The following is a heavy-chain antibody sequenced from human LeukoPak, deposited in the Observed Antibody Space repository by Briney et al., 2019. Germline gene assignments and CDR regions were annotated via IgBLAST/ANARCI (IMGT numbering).Heavy chain of an antibody. V-gene: IGHV3-7*01. CDR2: INEDGGLK. J-gene: IGHJ4*02. CDR1: GFTLSAYW. D-gene: IGHD4-17*01. Sequence: GESLRLSCAASGFTLSAYWMTWVRQAPGKGLEWVANINEDGGLKYYVDSVKGRFTISRDNAHNSLYLQMNSLRAEDTAVYFCARDKVDGDSYFDSWGQGTLVTVSS. CDR3: ARDKVDGDSYFDS.